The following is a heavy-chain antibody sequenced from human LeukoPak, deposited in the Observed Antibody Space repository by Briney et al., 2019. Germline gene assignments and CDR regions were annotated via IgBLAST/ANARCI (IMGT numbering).Heavy chain of an antibody. CDR1: GFTFSSSW. CDR3: AREPLVGASSDY. CDR2: INQHGSDG. D-gene: IGHD1-26*01. Sequence: GGSLRLSCAASGFTFSSSWMSWVRQAPGKGLEWVANINQHGSDGYSVDSVRGRFTISRDNAKNSLYLQMNSLRVEDTAVYYCAREPLVGASSDYWGPGTLVTVSS. V-gene: IGHV3-7*01. J-gene: IGHJ4*02.